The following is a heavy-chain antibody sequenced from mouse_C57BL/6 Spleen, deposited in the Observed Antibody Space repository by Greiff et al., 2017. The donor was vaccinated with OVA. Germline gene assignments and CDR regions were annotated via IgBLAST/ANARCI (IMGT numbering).Heavy chain of an antibody. V-gene: IGHV5-4*01. Sequence: EVHLVESGGGLVKPGGSLKLSCAASGFTFSSYAMSWVRQTPEKRLEWVATISDGGSYTYYPDNVKGRFTISRDNAKNNLYLQMSHLKSEDTAMYYCARDAHYYGSSWYFDVWGTGTTVTVSS. J-gene: IGHJ1*03. CDR2: ISDGGSYT. CDR3: ARDAHYYGSSWYFDV. D-gene: IGHD1-1*01. CDR1: GFTFSSYA.